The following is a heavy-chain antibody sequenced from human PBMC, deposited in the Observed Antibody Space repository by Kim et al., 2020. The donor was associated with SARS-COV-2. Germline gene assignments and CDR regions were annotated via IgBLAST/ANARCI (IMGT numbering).Heavy chain of an antibody. CDR2: ISSSSSYI. D-gene: IGHD4-17*01. J-gene: IGHJ4*02. CDR3: ARDGLDDYGDRDLVY. CDR1: GFTFSSYS. V-gene: IGHV3-21*01. Sequence: GGSLRLSCAASGFTFSSYSMNWVRQAPGKGLEWVSSISSSSSYIYYADSVKGRFTISRDNAKNSLYLQMNSLRAEDTAVYYCARDGLDDYGDRDLVYWGQGTLVTVSS.